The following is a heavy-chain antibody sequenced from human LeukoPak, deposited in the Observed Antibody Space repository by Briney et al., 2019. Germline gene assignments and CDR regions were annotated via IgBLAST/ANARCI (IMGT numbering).Heavy chain of an antibody. J-gene: IGHJ4*02. CDR2: ISGSGGDT. V-gene: IGHV3-23*01. CDR1: GFTFSSYG. Sequence: PGGSLRLSCAASGFTFSSYGMSWVRQAPGKGLEWVSAISGSGGDTYYADSVKGRFTISRDNSKNALYLQMNSLRAEDTAVYYCARSRWLDAFDYWGQGTLVTVSS. D-gene: IGHD6-19*01. CDR3: ARSRWLDAFDY.